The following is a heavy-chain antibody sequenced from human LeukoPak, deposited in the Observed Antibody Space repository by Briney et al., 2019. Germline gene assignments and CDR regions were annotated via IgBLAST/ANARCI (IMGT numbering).Heavy chain of an antibody. CDR3: AKDSVNYYGSGSHSPSH. CDR1: GFTFSSYG. J-gene: IGHJ4*02. D-gene: IGHD3-10*01. V-gene: IGHV3-30*02. Sequence: PGRSLRLSCEASGFTFSSYGMHWVRQAPGKGLEWVAFIRYDGSNKYYADPVKGRFTISRDNSKNTLYLQMNSLRAEDTAMYYCAKDSVNYYGSGSHSPSHWGQGTLVTVSS. CDR2: IRYDGSNK.